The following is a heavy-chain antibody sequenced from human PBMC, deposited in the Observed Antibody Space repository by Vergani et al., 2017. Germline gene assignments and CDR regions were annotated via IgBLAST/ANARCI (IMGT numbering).Heavy chain of an antibody. D-gene: IGHD2-2*01. CDR1: GFTFSSYS. J-gene: IGHJ3*02. V-gene: IGHV3-21*01. CDR2: ISSSSSYI. Sequence: EVQLVESGGGLVKRGGSLRLSCAASGFTFSSYSMNWVRQAPGKGLEWVSSISSSSSYIHYSDSLKGRFTISRDNAKSSLYLQMNSLRAEDTGVYYCARVSRAYCSSTSCYAFDIWGQGTMVTVSS. CDR3: ARVSRAYCSSTSCYAFDI.